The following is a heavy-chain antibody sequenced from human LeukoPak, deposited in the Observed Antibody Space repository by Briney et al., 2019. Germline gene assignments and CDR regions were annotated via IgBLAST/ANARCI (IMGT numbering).Heavy chain of an antibody. V-gene: IGHV1-2*02. CDR2: INPNSGGT. CDR3: ARGREVAGTVGY. D-gene: IGHD6-19*01. J-gene: IGHJ4*02. Sequence: ASLKVSCKASGYTFTDYYLHWVRQAPGQGREWMGWINPNSGGTNYAQKFQGRVTMTRDTSISTAYMELSRLTSDDTAVYYCARGREVAGTVGYWGQGTLVTVSS. CDR1: GYTFTDYY.